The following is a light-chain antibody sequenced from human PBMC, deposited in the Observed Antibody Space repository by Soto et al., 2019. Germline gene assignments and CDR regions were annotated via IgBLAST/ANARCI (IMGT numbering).Light chain of an antibody. CDR2: GAS. Sequence: DIQMTPSPSSLSASVGARVTSTCRASPGITNYLSWFQQKPGKAPKSLIYGASRLQSGVPSKFSVSASRTYFTLSITGLQPNDFAPDYYQQYNCYPLTLGGGTKVEI. V-gene: IGKV1-16*02. J-gene: IGKJ4*01. CDR3: QQYNCYPLT. CDR1: PGITNY.